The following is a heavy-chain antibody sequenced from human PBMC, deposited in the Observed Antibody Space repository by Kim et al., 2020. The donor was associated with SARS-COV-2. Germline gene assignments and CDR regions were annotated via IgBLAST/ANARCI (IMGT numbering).Heavy chain of an antibody. Sequence: GGSLRLSCAASGFTFSSYGMHWVRQAPGKGLEWVAVIWYDGSNKYYADSVKGRFTISRDNSKNTLYLQMNSLRAEDTAVYYCARDATRYLTGYLYYYYGMDVWGQGTTVTVSS. CDR2: IWYDGSNK. J-gene: IGHJ6*02. CDR3: ARDATRYLTGYLYYYYGMDV. D-gene: IGHD3-9*01. CDR1: GFTFSSYG. V-gene: IGHV3-33*01.